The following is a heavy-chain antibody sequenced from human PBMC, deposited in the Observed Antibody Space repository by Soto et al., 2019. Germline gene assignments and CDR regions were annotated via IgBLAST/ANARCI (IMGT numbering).Heavy chain of an antibody. Sequence: EVQLVESGGGLVQPGGSLRLSCAASGFTFSSYWMSWVRQAPGKGLEWVANIKQDGSEKYYVDSVKGRFTISRDNAKNSLYLQMNSLRAEDTAVYYCAGAAHTSPSGYSYGYYDYYGMDVWGQGTTVTVSS. V-gene: IGHV3-7*01. J-gene: IGHJ6*02. CDR2: IKQDGSEK. CDR1: GFTFSSYW. D-gene: IGHD5-18*01. CDR3: AGAAHTSPSGYSYGYYDYYGMDV.